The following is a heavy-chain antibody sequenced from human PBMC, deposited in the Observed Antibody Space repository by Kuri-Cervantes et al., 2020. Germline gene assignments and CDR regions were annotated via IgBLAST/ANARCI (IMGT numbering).Heavy chain of an antibody. CDR2: IIPIFGTA. J-gene: IGHJ4*02. Sequence: SVKVSCKASGGTFSSYAISWVRQAPGQGLGWLGAIIPIFGTANYAQKFQGRVTIIAEESTSTAYMELRSLQSDDTAVYYCARADYFDFWGQGTLVTVSS. V-gene: IGHV1-69*13. CDR1: GGTFSSYA. CDR3: ARADYFDF.